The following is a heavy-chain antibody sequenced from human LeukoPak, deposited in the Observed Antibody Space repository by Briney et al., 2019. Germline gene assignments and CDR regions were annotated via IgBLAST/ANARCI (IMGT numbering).Heavy chain of an antibody. CDR2: VDPEDGET. CDR3: ATGADNYGDYDGYYFYY. V-gene: IGHV1-69-2*01. D-gene: IGHD4-17*01. J-gene: IGHJ4*02. Sequence: ASVKVSCKVSGYTFTDYYMHWVQQAPGKGLGWMGLVDPEDGETIYAEKFQGRVTITADTSTDTAYMELSSLRSEDTAVYYCATGADNYGDYDGYYFYYWGQGTLVTVSS. CDR1: GYTFTDYY.